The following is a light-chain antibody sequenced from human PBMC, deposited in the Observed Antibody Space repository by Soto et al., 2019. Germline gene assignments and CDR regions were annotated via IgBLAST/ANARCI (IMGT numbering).Light chain of an antibody. CDR1: QSVGRN. J-gene: IGKJ3*01. CDR3: QEYSKWPLFT. Sequence: EIVVTQSPGILSVSPGDRATLSCRASQSVGRNLAWYQQKPGQAPTLLIYAASTRATGLPARFSGSGSGTDFPLTLSSLQSEDFAVSYCQEYSKWPLFTFGPGTRVDIK. CDR2: AAS. V-gene: IGKV3-15*01.